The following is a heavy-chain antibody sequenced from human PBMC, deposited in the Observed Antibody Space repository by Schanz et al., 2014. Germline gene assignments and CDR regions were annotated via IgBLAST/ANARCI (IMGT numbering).Heavy chain of an antibody. D-gene: IGHD5-12*01. J-gene: IGHJ3*02. CDR2: IIPIHGIV. CDR3: ARGGGPEDVFDI. V-gene: IGHV1-69*04. CDR1: GGTFSSFG. Sequence: QVQLVQSGAEVKKPGSSVKVSCKASGGTFSSFGINWLRQAPGQGLEWMGRIIPIHGIVNYAQRFQDRVRITADKSTSTAYMELSSLRSDDTAVYYCARGGGPEDVFDIWGQGTIRTVSS.